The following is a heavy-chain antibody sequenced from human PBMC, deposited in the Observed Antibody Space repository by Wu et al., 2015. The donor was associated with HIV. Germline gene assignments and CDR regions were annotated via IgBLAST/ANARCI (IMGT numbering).Heavy chain of an antibody. CDR1: RGTFSSYA. CDR3: ARDANSGYYYYMDV. CDR2: IIPIFGTA. J-gene: IGHJ6*03. V-gene: IGHV1-69*12. Sequence: QVHLVQSGAEVKKPGSSVKVSCKASRGTFSSYAINWVRQAPGQGLEWMGGIIPIFGTANYAQKFQGRVTITADDSTSTAYMELSSLRSEDTAVYYCARDANSGYYYYMDVWGKGTTVTVSS. D-gene: IGHD3-10*01.